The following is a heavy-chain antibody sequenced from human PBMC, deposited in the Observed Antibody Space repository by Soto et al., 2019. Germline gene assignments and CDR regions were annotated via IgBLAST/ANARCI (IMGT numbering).Heavy chain of an antibody. V-gene: IGHV6-1*01. Sequence: SQTLSLTCAISGDSVSSNSAACNWIRQSPSRGLEWLGRTYYRSKWYNDYAVSVKSRITLNPDTSKNHFSLHLNSVTPEDTAVYYCATDTRGIDDFDIWGQGTMVTVAS. CDR3: ATDTRGIDDFDI. CDR2: TYYRSKWYN. CDR1: GDSVSSNSAA. J-gene: IGHJ3*02.